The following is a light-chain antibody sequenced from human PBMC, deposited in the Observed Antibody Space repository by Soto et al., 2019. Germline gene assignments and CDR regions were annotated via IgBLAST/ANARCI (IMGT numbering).Light chain of an antibody. J-gene: IGKJ1*01. V-gene: IGKV3-11*01. Sequence: EILLAQSPAILSLSPGQRASLSCRASQSVSSYLAWYQQKPGQAPRLLIYDASNRATGIPARFSGSGSGTDFTLTISSLEPEDFAVYYCQQRSNWPPNTFGQGTKVDIK. CDR1: QSVSSY. CDR3: QQRSNWPPNT. CDR2: DAS.